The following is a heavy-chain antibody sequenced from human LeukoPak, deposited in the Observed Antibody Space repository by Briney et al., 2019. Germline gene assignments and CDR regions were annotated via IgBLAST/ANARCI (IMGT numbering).Heavy chain of an antibody. J-gene: IGHJ4*02. V-gene: IGHV3-7*01. CDR1: GFTFSSSG. CDR3: ARADYFDY. CDR2: IKPDGSGK. Sequence: GGSLRLSCAASGFTFSSSGMHWVRQAPGKGLEWVANIKPDGSGKYYEDSVKGRFTISRDNTKNSLYLQMNSLRADDTAVYYCARADYFDYWGQGTLVTVSS.